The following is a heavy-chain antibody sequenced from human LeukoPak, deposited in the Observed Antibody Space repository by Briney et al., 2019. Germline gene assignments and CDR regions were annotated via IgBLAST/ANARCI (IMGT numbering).Heavy chain of an antibody. CDR2: IKQDGSKR. Sequence: PGGSLRLSCAASGFTFSDYWMTWLRQAPGKGLEWVAHIKQDGSKRYYGHSVKGRFTISRDNANNLVYLQMNSLGAGDTAVYYCARGWNYAFRFDYWGQGTLVTVSS. CDR3: ARGWNYAFRFDY. J-gene: IGHJ4*02. CDR1: GFTFSDYW. V-gene: IGHV3-7*01. D-gene: IGHD1-7*01.